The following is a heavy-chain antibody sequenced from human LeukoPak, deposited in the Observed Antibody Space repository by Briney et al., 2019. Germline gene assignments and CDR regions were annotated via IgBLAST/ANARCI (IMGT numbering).Heavy chain of an antibody. CDR1: GFTFSGSA. V-gene: IGHV3-73*01. D-gene: IGHD3-22*01. J-gene: IGHJ4*02. CDR2: IRSKANSYAT. Sequence: GGSLRLSCAASGFTFSGSAMHWVRQASGKGLEWVGRIRSKANSYATAYAASVKGRFTISRDDSKNTAYLQMNGLKTEDTAVYYCTRNVYDSSGYYEYYFDYWGQGTLVTVSS. CDR3: TRNVYDSSGYYEYYFDY.